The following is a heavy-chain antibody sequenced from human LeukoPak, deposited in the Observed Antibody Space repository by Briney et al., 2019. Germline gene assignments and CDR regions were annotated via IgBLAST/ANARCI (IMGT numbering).Heavy chain of an antibody. J-gene: IGHJ6*03. CDR2: IRYDGSNK. CDR3: AKDAAEYYYMDV. Sequence: PGGSLRLSCEASGFTYTTYWMSWARQAPGKGLQWVAFIRYDGSNKYYADSVKGRFTISRDNSKNTLYLQMNSLRAEDTAVYYCAKDAAEYYYMDVWGKGTTVTISS. D-gene: IGHD6-25*01. V-gene: IGHV3-30*02. CDR1: GFTYTTYW.